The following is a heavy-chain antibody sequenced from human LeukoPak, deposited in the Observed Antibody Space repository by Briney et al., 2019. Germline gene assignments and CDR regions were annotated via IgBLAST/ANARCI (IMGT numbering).Heavy chain of an antibody. J-gene: IGHJ5*02. CDR3: ARVRYSSSWYKEGFDP. CDR2: IIPIFGTA. V-gene: IGHV1-69*13. D-gene: IGHD6-13*01. Sequence: GASVKVSCKASGGTFSSYAISWVRQAPGQGLEWMGGIIPIFGTANYAQKFQGRVTITADESTSTAYMELSSLRSEDTAVYYCARVRYSSSWYKEGFDPWGQGTLVTVSS. CDR1: GGTFSSYA.